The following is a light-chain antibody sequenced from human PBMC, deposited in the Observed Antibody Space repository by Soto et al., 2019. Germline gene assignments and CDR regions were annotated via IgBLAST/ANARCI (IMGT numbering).Light chain of an antibody. V-gene: IGKV3-11*01. J-gene: IGKJ2*01. CDR3: QHRGRWPRT. CDR2: GAS. Sequence: EIVLTQSPATLSLSPGERATLSCRASQSVSSYLAWYQQKPGQAPRLLIYGASNRATGIPARFSGSGSETDFTLTISSLEPEDFAVYYCQHRGRWPRTFGQGTKLESK. CDR1: QSVSSY.